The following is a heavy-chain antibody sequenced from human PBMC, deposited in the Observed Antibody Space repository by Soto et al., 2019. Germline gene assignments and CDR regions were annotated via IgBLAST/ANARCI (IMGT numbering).Heavy chain of an antibody. CDR3: AQGPDAVDI. J-gene: IGHJ3*02. CDR1: DFCFS. CDR2: ISIDGSST. Sequence: GFLRPSSVASDFCFSMTWVRQAPGKGLEWVSGISIDGSSTYYANSVKGRFTISRDNSKKILYLQMNSLGAEDKAVYYCAQGPDAVDIWGQGTMVTVSS. V-gene: IGHV3-23*01.